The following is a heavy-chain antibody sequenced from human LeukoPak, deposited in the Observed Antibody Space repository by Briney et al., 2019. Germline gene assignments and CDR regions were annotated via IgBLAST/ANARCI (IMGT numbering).Heavy chain of an antibody. CDR2: FNGGSSNNGGST. D-gene: IGHD3-3*01. CDR3: ALRNFGNGFHI. CDR1: GGSLRSGSYH. Sequence: SETLSLTCSVSGGSLRSGSYHWTWIRQPAGKGLEWIGSIFNGGSSNNGGSTNYNPSLKSRATISQDTSKNQFSLSLTSVTAADTAVYYCALRNFGNGFHIWGQGTLVTVSS. V-gene: IGHV4-61*02. J-gene: IGHJ3*02.